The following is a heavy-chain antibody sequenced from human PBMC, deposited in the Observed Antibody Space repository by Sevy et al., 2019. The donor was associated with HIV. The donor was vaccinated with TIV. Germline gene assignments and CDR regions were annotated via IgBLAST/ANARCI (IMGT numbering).Heavy chain of an antibody. D-gene: IGHD3-22*01. V-gene: IGHV4-39*01. J-gene: IGHJ4*02. CDR3: ARTRDYYDSSGYGY. CDR2: IYYSGST. Sequence: SETLSLTCTVSGGSISSSSYYWGWIRQPPGKGLEWIGSIYYSGSTYYNPSLKSRVTISVDPSKNQFSLKLSSVTAADTAVYYCARTRDYYDSSGYGYWGQGTLVTVSS. CDR1: GGSISSSSYY.